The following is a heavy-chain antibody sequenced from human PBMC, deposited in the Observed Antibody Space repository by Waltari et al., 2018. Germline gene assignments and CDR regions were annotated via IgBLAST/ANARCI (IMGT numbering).Heavy chain of an antibody. D-gene: IGHD4-17*01. CDR3: ARDLGDYGDPLYYFDY. CDR2: ISYDGSNK. Sequence: QVQLVESGGGVVQPGRSLRLSCAASGFTFSSYAMHWVRQAPGKGLEWVAVISYDGSNKYYADSVKCRFTISRDNSKNTLYLQMNSLRAEDTAVYYCARDLGDYGDPLYYFDYWGQGTLVTVSS. CDR1: GFTFSSYA. J-gene: IGHJ4*02. V-gene: IGHV3-30-3*01.